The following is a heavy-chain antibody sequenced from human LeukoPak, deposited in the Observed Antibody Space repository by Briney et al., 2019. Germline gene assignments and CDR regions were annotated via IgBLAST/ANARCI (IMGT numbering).Heavy chain of an antibody. Sequence: PGGSLRLSCAASGFTFSSYSMNWVRQAPGKGLEWVSSISSSSSYIYYADSVKGRFTISRDNAKNSLCLQMNSLRAEDTAVYYCARDGGGWYGDYWGQGTLVTVSS. CDR2: ISSSSSYI. CDR3: ARDGGGWYGDY. J-gene: IGHJ4*02. D-gene: IGHD6-19*01. V-gene: IGHV3-21*01. CDR1: GFTFSSYS.